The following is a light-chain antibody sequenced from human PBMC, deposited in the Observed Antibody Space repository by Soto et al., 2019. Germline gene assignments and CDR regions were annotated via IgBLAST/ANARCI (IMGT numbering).Light chain of an antibody. V-gene: IGLV4-60*02. CDR1: SGHSSYI. CDR2: LEGRGSY. J-gene: IGLJ3*02. Sequence: QSELTQSSSASASLGSSVKLTCTLSSGHSSYIIAWHQQQPGKAPRYLMNLEGRGSYNKGSGVPDRFSGSSSGADRYLTISNLQFEDEADYYCETWDSHTWVFGGGTKVTVL. CDR3: ETWDSHTWV.